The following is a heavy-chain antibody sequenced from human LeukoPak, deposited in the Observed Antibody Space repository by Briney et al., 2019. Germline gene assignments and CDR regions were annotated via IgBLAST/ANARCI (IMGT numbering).Heavy chain of an antibody. Sequence: PSETLSLTCTVSGGSISSYYWSWIRQPPGKGLEWIGYIYYSGSTNYNPSLKSRVTISVDTSKNQFSLKLSSVTAADTAVYYCARGNIAVAGSFDYWAREPWSPSPQ. J-gene: IGHJ4*02. V-gene: IGHV4-59*01. CDR3: ARGNIAVAGSFDY. CDR1: GGSISSYY. D-gene: IGHD6-19*01. CDR2: IYYSGST.